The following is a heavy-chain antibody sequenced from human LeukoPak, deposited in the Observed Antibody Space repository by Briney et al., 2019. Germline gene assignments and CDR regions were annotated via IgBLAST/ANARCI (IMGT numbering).Heavy chain of an antibody. D-gene: IGHD6-19*01. Sequence: GASVKVSSKASGYTFTSYAMHWVRQAPGQRLEWMGWINAGNGNTKYSQKFQGRVTITRDTSASTSYMELSSLRSEDTAVYYCARDMSSGWSFDYWGQGTLVTVSS. J-gene: IGHJ4*02. V-gene: IGHV1-3*01. CDR2: INAGNGNT. CDR1: GYTFTSYA. CDR3: ARDMSSGWSFDY.